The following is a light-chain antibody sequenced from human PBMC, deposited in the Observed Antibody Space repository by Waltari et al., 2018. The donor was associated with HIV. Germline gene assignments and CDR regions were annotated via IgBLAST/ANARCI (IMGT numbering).Light chain of an antibody. CDR2: WAS. J-gene: IGKJ4*01. Sequence: DIVMTQSPESLAVSLGARATINCRASRTVLSNSDNRNYLAWYQQKPGQSPNLLIYWASTRQFGVPYRFSGSGSGTNFSLTISSLQAADVAVYYCQQYFTVRPTFGAGTKVEIK. V-gene: IGKV4-1*01. CDR1: RTVLSNSDNRNY. CDR3: QQYFTVRPT.